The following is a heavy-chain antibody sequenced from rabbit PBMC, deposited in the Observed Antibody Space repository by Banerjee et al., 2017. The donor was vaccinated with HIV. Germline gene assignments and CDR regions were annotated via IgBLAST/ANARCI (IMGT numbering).Heavy chain of an antibody. Sequence: EESGGGLVKPEGSLTLTCKASGFTFSNYWIYWVRQAPGKGLEWIGSIYTGSGSTYYASWAKGRFTISKTSSTTVTLQMTSLTAADTATYFCARDAGYAGSNLWGPGTLVTVS. D-gene: IGHD4-2*01. CDR2: IYTGSGST. CDR3: ARDAGYAGSNL. CDR1: GFTFSNYW. V-gene: IGHV1S45*01. J-gene: IGHJ4*01.